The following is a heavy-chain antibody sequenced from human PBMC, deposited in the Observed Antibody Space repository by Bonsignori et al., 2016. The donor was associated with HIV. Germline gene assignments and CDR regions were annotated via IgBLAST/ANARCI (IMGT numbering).Heavy chain of an antibody. Sequence: SVKVSCKASGGTFSSYAISWVRQAPGQGLEWMGGIIPIFGTANYAQKFQGRVTITADESTSTAYMELSSLRSEDTAVYYCARAFRGGVIAVAADYWGQGTLVTVSS. CDR2: IIPIFGTA. V-gene: IGHV1-69*13. CDR1: GGTFSSYA. J-gene: IGHJ4*02. CDR3: ARAFRGGVIAVAADY. D-gene: IGHD6-19*01.